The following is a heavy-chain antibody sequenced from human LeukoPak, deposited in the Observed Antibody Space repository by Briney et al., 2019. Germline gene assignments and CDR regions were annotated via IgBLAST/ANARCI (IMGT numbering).Heavy chain of an antibody. CDR1: GYTFTSYG. J-gene: IGHJ5*02. CDR3: ARVYYYDSSPSFDP. D-gene: IGHD3-22*01. V-gene: IGHV1-18*01. Sequence: GASVKVSCKASGYTFTSYGISWVRQAPGQGLEWMGWISAYNGNTNYAQKLQGRVTMTTDTSTSTAHMELRSLRSDDTAVYYCARVYYYDSSPSFDPWGQGTLVTVSS. CDR2: ISAYNGNT.